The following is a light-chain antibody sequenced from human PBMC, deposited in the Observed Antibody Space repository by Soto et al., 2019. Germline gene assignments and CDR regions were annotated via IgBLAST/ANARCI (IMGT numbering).Light chain of an antibody. CDR3: STWDDSLNGVV. CDR2: ADN. J-gene: IGLJ2*01. Sequence: QSVLTQPPSASGTPGQRVTISCSGSYSNIGSNTVKWYQQLPGTAPKLLIYADNQRPSGVPDRFSGSRSGSSASLAISGLQSEDEADYYCSTWDDSLNGVVFGGGTQLTVL. V-gene: IGLV1-44*01. CDR1: YSNIGSNT.